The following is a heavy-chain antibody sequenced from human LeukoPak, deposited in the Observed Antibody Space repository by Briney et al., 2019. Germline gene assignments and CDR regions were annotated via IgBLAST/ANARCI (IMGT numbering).Heavy chain of an antibody. D-gene: IGHD1-26*01. CDR1: GYIFTSYW. CDR2: IYPGDSDT. V-gene: IGHV5-51*01. J-gene: IGHJ4*02. Sequence: GESLKISCKGSGYIFTSYWIGWVRELAGKRLEWIGIIYPGDSDTRYSPSFQGQLTISADKSIRTAYLQWSSLKASDPAMYYCARLRRPPIVRAHSAFDYWGQGTLVTVSS. CDR3: ARLRRPPIVRAHSAFDY.